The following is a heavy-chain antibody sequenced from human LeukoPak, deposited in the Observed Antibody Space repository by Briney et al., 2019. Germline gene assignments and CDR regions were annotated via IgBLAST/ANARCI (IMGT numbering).Heavy chain of an antibody. CDR3: AKADMRNYYDSSGYFL. D-gene: IGHD3-22*01. CDR2: ISGSGGST. Sequence: GGSLRLSCAASGFTFSSYAMSWVRQAPGKGLECVSAISGSGGSTYYADSVKGRFTISRDNSKNTLYLQMNSLRAEDTAVYYCAKADMRNYYDSSGYFLWGQGTLVTVSS. J-gene: IGHJ4*02. CDR1: GFTFSSYA. V-gene: IGHV3-23*01.